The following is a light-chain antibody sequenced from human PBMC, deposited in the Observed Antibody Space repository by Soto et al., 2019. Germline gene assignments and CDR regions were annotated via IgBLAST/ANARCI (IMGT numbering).Light chain of an antibody. J-gene: IGKJ5*01. CDR3: QQYNNWPPIT. CDR1: QSVSTN. V-gene: IGKV3-15*01. Sequence: DIVRSQSPVTLSVSPGERATLSCRASQSVSTNLAWYQQRPGQAPRLLIYGASTRAIGVPARFSGSGSGTEFTLTISSLQSEDFAVYYCQQYNNWPPITFGQGTRLAVK. CDR2: GAS.